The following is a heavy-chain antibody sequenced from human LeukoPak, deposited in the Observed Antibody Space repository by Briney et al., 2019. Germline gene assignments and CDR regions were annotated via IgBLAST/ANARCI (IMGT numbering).Heavy chain of an antibody. J-gene: IGHJ4*02. Sequence: ASVKVSCKASGYTFTDYYLHWVRQAPGQGLEWMGWINPNSGGTNYAQTFQGRVTMTRDTSITTAYLELSRLRSDDTAVYYCARIGYNHYFYYWGQGTLVTVSS. D-gene: IGHD5-24*01. CDR2: INPNSGGT. CDR1: GYTFTDYY. CDR3: ARIGYNHYFYY. V-gene: IGHV1-2*02.